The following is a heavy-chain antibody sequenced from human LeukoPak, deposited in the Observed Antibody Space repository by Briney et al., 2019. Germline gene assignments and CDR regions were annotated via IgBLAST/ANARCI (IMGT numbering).Heavy chain of an antibody. V-gene: IGHV3-7*01. D-gene: IGHD3-10*01. CDR3: ARRGLRSQSGKPYYGSDV. CDR2: IKQDGSEK. CDR1: EFTFSNYW. J-gene: IGHJ6*02. Sequence: GGSLRLSCAASEFTFSNYWMSWVRQAPGKGLDWVANIKQDGSEKQYVESVRGRFTISRDNAKNSLYLQMNSLRAEDTAVYYCARRGLRSQSGKPYYGSDVWGQGTTVTVSS.